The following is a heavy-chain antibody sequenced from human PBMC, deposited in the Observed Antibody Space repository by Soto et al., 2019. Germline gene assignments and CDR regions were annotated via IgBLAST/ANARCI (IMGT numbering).Heavy chain of an antibody. CDR1: YC. V-gene: IGHV1-2*02. CDR3: ARDSSAMAEKNAFDI. J-gene: IGHJ3*02. D-gene: IGHD5-18*01. CDR2: INPNSGGT. Sequence: YCMHWVRQAPGQGLEWMGWINPNSGGTNYAQKFQGRVTMTRDTSISTAYMELSRLRSDDTAVYYCARDSSAMAEKNAFDIWGQGTMVTVSS.